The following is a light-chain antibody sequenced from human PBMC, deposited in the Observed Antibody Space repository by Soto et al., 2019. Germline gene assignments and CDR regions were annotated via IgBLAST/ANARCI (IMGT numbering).Light chain of an antibody. CDR2: GAS. CDR1: QSVSSSY. V-gene: IGKV3-20*01. CDR3: QEYLQWPPGM. Sequence: EIVLTQSPGTLSLSPGERATLSCRASQSVSSSYLAWYQQKPGQAPRLLIYGASSRATGIPGRFSGSGSGTDFTLTISRLEPEDFAVYYCQEYLQWPPGMFGQGTTVDMK. J-gene: IGKJ1*01.